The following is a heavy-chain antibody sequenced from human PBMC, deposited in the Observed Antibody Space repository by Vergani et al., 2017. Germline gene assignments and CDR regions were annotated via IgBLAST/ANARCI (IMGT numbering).Heavy chain of an antibody. Sequence: QVQLVESGGGLVKTGGSLRLSCAASGFTFSDYYMSWIRQAPGKGLGWVSYISSSGSTIYYADSVKGRFPISRNNAKNSLYLQMNSLRAEDTAVYYCARDRGGDYYYDSSGYNFDYWGQGTLVTVSS. D-gene: IGHD3-22*01. J-gene: IGHJ4*02. CDR2: ISSSGSTI. CDR3: ARDRGGDYYYDSSGYNFDY. V-gene: IGHV3-11*01. CDR1: GFTFSDYY.